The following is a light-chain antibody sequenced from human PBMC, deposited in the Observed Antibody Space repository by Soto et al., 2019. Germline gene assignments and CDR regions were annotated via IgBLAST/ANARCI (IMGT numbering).Light chain of an antibody. CDR3: QQYNSLT. Sequence: DIQMTQSPSTLSSSVGDRVTITCRASQSISRWFAWYQQKPGKAPNLLIYNASSLESGVPSRFNCSRYGTEFTLTMNSLQPDDFGSYYCQQYNSLTFGQGTKVEI. J-gene: IGKJ1*01. CDR2: NAS. V-gene: IGKV1-5*03. CDR1: QSISRW.